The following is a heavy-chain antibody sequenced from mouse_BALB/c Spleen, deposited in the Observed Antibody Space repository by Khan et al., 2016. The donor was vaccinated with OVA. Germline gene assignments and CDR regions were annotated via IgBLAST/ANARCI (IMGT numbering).Heavy chain of an antibody. V-gene: IGHV1-84*02. CDR2: IYPGSANT. CDR1: GYTFTDYY. Sequence: QVQLQQSGPELVKPGASVKISCKASGYTFTDYYINWVKQKPGQGLEWIGWIYPGSANTRYSEEFKDKATLTADTSSNTAYMRLSSLTSEDTAVYFCAGGVEFWGQGTTLTVSS. J-gene: IGHJ2*01. CDR3: AGGVEF.